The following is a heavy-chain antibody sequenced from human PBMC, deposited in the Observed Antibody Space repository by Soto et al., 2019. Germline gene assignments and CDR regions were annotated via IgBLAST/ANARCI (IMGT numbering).Heavy chain of an antibody. D-gene: IGHD6-13*01. CDR2: INPSGGST. Sequence: ASVKVSCXASGYTFTSYYMHWVRQAPGQGLEWMGIINPSGGSTSYAQKFQGRVTMTRDTSTSTVYMELSSLRSEDTAVYYCARDGSSSWYGARRFDYWGQGTLVTVS. CDR3: ARDGSSSWYGARRFDY. V-gene: IGHV1-46*01. J-gene: IGHJ4*02. CDR1: GYTFTSYY.